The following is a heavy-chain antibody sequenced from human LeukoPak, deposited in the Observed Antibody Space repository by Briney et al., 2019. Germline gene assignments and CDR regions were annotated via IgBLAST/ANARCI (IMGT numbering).Heavy chain of an antibody. CDR1: GFTFSNYG. CDR3: ARALFAGAFYGMDV. V-gene: IGHV3-33*01. CDR2: IWSDGSNK. J-gene: IGHJ6*02. D-gene: IGHD3-10*01. Sequence: PGTSLRLSCAASGFTFSNYGIHWVRQAPGKGLEWVAIIWSDGSNKYYADSVKGRFTISRDNSKNTMYLQMNSLRAEDTAVYYCARALFAGAFYGMDVWGQGTTVTVSS.